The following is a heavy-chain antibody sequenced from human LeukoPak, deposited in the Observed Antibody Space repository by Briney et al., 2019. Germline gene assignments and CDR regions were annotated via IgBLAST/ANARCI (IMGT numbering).Heavy chain of an antibody. CDR1: GYTFTGYY. CDR3: ARDPRSSGWFFDY. D-gene: IGHD6-19*01. J-gene: IGHJ4*02. Sequence: ASVKVSCKASGYTFTGYYMHWVRQAPGQGLEWMGWINPNSGGTNYAQKFQGRVTMTRDTSISTAYMELSRLRSDDTAVYYCARDPRSSGWFFDYWGQGTLVTVSS. CDR2: INPNSGGT. V-gene: IGHV1-2*02.